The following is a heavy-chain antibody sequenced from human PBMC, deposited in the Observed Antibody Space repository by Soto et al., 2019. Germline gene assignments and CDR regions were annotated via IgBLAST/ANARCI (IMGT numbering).Heavy chain of an antibody. CDR3: ARDGGRHSGGIDY. Sequence: QVQLVQSGAEVKKPGSSVKVSCKASGGTFSSYSINWVRQAPGQGLEWMGEITPIFGTANYAQKFQGRFTITADESTSTAYMELSSLRSEDTAAYYCARDGGRHSGGIDYWGQGTLVTVSS. CDR2: ITPIFGTA. D-gene: IGHD1-26*01. CDR1: GGTFSSYS. V-gene: IGHV1-69*01. J-gene: IGHJ4*02.